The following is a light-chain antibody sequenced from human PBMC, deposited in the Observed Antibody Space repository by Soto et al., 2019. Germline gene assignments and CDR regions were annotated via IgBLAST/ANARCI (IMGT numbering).Light chain of an antibody. CDR3: QQGNNWPLT. CDR1: QSINSE. V-gene: IGKV3-15*01. J-gene: IGKJ2*01. Sequence: EIVMTHSPATLSLSPGERAALSCRASQSINSELAWYQKKPGQPPRLLIYGASTRATGVPARFTGSESGSEFTLTISGLQSEDFAVYYCQQGNNWPLTFGQGTRLEI. CDR2: GAS.